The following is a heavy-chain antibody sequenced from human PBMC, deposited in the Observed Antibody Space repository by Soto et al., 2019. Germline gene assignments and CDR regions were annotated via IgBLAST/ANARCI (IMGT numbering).Heavy chain of an antibody. CDR3: ARVAVGSYYFDY. J-gene: IGHJ4*02. CDR1: GFTFSSYW. Sequence: EVQLVESGGGVVQPGGSLRLSCAASGFTFSSYWMHWVRQAPGKGLVWVSRVNPDGSDTSYADSVKGRFTISRDNAKKTLYLQMNRLRAEDTAVYYCARVAVGSYYFDYWGQGTLLTVSS. D-gene: IGHD6-13*01. V-gene: IGHV3-74*01. CDR2: VNPDGSDT.